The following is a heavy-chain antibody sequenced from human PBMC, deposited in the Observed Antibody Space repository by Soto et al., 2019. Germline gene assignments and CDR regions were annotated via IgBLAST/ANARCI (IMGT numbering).Heavy chain of an antibody. D-gene: IGHD3-10*01. J-gene: IGHJ4*02. Sequence: QVQLVESGGGVVQPGRSLRLSCAASGFTFSSSAMHWVRQAPGKGLECVTLISYDGTNKYYADSVKGRFTISRDDSKNTLYLQMNSLRAEDTAVYYCAKDSGRGSADYYFDYWGQGTLVTVSS. CDR1: GFTFSSSA. CDR2: ISYDGTNK. V-gene: IGHV3-30*04. CDR3: AKDSGRGSADYYFDY.